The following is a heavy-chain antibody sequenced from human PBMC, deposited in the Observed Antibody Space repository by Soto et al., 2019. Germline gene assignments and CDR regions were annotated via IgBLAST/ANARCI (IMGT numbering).Heavy chain of an antibody. Sequence: GASVKVSCKDSGGTFSWYSITRVRQAPGHGIKRKRRIIPIFGIASYAQKYQGRVTITADESTSTAYMELSSLRSDDTAVYYCAREDRDRETGLVPAAIDGMDVWGQGTTVTVSS. CDR1: GGTFSWYS. J-gene: IGHJ6*02. D-gene: IGHD2-2*01. CDR3: AREDRDRETGLVPAAIDGMDV. CDR2: IIPIFGIA. V-gene: IGHV1-69*13.